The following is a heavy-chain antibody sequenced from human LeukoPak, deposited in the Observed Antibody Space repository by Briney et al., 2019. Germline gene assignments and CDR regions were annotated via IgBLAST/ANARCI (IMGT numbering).Heavy chain of an antibody. CDR2: ISYDGSNK. Sequence: PGGSLRLSCAASGFTFSSYAMHWVRQAPGKGLEWVAVISYDGSNKYYADSVKGRFTISRDNSENTLYLQMNSLRAEDTAVYYCAKDHFAIGAHDAFDIWGQGTMVTVSS. CDR1: GFTFSSYA. J-gene: IGHJ3*02. V-gene: IGHV3-30-3*01. D-gene: IGHD3-10*01. CDR3: AKDHFAIGAHDAFDI.